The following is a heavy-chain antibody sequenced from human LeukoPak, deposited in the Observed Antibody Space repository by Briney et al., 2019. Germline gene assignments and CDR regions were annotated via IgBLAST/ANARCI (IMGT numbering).Heavy chain of an antibody. Sequence: GGSLRLSCAASGFTFSDYTMNWVRQAPGKGLEWVSSISGSTRYIYYADSVKGRFTISRDNARNSLHLQMNSLRAEDTAVYYCARDVVGANGWFDPWGQGTLVTVSS. D-gene: IGHD1-26*01. CDR1: GFTFSDYT. V-gene: IGHV3-21*04. CDR3: ARDVVGANGWFDP. CDR2: ISGSTRYI. J-gene: IGHJ5*02.